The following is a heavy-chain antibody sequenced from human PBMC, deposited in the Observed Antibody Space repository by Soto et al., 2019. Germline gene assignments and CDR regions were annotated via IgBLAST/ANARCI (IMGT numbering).Heavy chain of an antibody. CDR1: GYSFTSYW. CDR3: ARLKRGYNGYYYYGMDV. Sequence: GESLKISCKGSGYSFTSYWIGWVRQMPGKGLEWMGIIYPGDSDTRYSPSFQGQVTISADKSISTAYLQWSSLKASDTAMYYCARLKRGYNGYYYYGMDVWGQGTTVTVSS. J-gene: IGHJ6*02. V-gene: IGHV5-51*01. D-gene: IGHD5-12*01. CDR2: IYPGDSDT.